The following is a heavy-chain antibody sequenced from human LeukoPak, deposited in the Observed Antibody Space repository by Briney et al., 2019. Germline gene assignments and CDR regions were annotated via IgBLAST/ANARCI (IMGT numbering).Heavy chain of an antibody. J-gene: IGHJ6*04. Sequence: PSETLSLTCTVSGGSISSGDYYWSWIRQPPGKGLEWIGYIYYGGSTYYNPSLKSRVTISVDTSKNQFSLKLSSVTAADTAVYYCARFYNDVWSGYLVWGKGTTVTVSS. V-gene: IGHV4-30-4*08. CDR1: GGSISSGDYY. CDR3: ARFYNDVWSGYLV. CDR2: IYYGGST. D-gene: IGHD3-3*01.